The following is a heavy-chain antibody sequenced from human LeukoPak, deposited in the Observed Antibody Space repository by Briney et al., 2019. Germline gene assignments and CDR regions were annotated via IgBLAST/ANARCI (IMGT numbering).Heavy chain of an antibody. CDR3: AKNVRDTGTFDY. CDR2: INAGNGNT. Sequence: ASVKVSCKASGYTFTTYAMHWVRQAPGQRLEWMGWINAGNGNTKYSQKFQGRVTMTRDTSISTAYMGLNSLTSEDTAVYYCAKNVRDTGTFDYWGQGTLVTVSS. D-gene: IGHD5-18*01. CDR1: GYTFTTYA. V-gene: IGHV1-3*01. J-gene: IGHJ4*02.